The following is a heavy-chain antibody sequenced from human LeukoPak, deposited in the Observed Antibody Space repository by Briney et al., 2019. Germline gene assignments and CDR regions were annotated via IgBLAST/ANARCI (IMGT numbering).Heavy chain of an antibody. Sequence: SETLSLTCTVSGGSTSSYYWSWIRQPPGKRPEWLGHIYYIGNADYNPSLKSRVTFSLDTSKNHFSLILTSVTPADTAVYFCARGPPHGTEFFDYWGPGILVTVSS. CDR2: IYYIGNA. J-gene: IGHJ4*02. CDR3: ARGPPHGTEFFDY. D-gene: IGHD1-26*01. V-gene: IGHV4-59*01. CDR1: GGSTSSYY.